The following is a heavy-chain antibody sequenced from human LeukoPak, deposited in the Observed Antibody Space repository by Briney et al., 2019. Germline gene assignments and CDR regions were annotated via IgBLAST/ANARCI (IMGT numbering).Heavy chain of an antibody. CDR1: GGTFSSYA. D-gene: IGHD3-10*01. Sequence: SVKVSCKASGGTFSSYAISWVRQAPGHGLEWMGGIIPIFGTANYAQKFQGRVTITADESTSTAYMELSSLRSEDTAVYYCARDTYYYGSEPDYYYGMDVWGQGTTVTVSS. CDR2: IIPIFGTA. V-gene: IGHV1-69*01. J-gene: IGHJ6*02. CDR3: ARDTYYYGSEPDYYYGMDV.